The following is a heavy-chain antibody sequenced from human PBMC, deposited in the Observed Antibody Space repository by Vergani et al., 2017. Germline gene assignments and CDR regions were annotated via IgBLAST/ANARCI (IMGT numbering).Heavy chain of an antibody. V-gene: IGHV1-46*01. CDR1: GYTFTSYY. D-gene: IGHD6-19*01. CDR2: INPSGGST. J-gene: IGHJ6*02. Sequence: QVQLVQSGAEVKKPGASGKVSCKASGYTFTSYYMHWVRQAPGQGLEWMGIINPSGGSTSYAQKFQGRVTMTRDTSTSTVYMELSSLRSEDTAVYYCARDLVAVALKESYYYYGMDVWGQGTTVTVSS. CDR3: ARDLVAVALKESYYYYGMDV.